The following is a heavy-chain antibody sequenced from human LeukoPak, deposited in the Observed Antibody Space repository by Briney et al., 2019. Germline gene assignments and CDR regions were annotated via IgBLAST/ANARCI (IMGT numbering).Heavy chain of an antibody. CDR1: GFSFSTYW. J-gene: IGHJ5*02. CDR2: IKADGRET. V-gene: IGHV3-7*01. Sequence: GGSLRLSCAASGFSFSTYWMTWVRQAPGKGLEWVANIKADGRETYYVDSVKGRFTISRDNAQNSLYLQLNSLRVEDTAVYYCARADCSGSTCYLRRSWFDPWGQGTLVTVSS. D-gene: IGHD2-2*01. CDR3: ARADCSGSTCYLRRSWFDP.